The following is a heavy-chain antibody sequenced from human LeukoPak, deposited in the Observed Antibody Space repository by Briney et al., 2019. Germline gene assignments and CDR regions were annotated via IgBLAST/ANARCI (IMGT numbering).Heavy chain of an antibody. J-gene: IGHJ6*03. Sequence: ASVKVSCKASGGTFSSYAISWVRHAPGQGLECMGGIIPIFGTANYAQKFQGRVTITTDESTSTAYMELSSLRSEDTAVYYCASSYYDFWSGTYDYYMDVWGKGTTVTVSS. CDR2: IIPIFGTA. CDR3: ASSYYDFWSGTYDYYMDV. D-gene: IGHD3-3*01. V-gene: IGHV1-69*05. CDR1: GGTFSSYA.